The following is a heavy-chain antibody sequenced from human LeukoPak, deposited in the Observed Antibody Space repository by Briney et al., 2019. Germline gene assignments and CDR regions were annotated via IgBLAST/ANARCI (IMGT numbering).Heavy chain of an antibody. V-gene: IGHV4-61*02. CDR2: IYISGST. D-gene: IGHD3-22*01. CDR3: ARGGHYYDSSAYGFDY. Sequence: SQILSLTCTVSGGSISSGNYYWSWLRQPAGTGLEWVGRIYISGSTNYNPSLKSRVTISVDRSKNQFSLKLSSVTAADTAVYYCARGGHYYDSSAYGFDYWGQGTLVTVSS. CDR1: GGSISSGNYY. J-gene: IGHJ4*02.